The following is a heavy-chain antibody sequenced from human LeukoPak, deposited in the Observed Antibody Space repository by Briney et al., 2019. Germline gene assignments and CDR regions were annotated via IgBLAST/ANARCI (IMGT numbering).Heavy chain of an antibody. CDR2: IWYDGSNK. D-gene: IGHD5-24*01. CDR3: AKDDGYNSFYFDY. J-gene: IGHJ4*02. CDR1: GFTFGSYG. Sequence: GGSLRLSCAASGFTFGSYGMHWVRQAPGKGLEWVAVIWYDGSNKYYADSVKGRFTISRDNSKNTLYLQMNSLRAEDTAVYYCAKDDGYNSFYFDYWGQGTLVTVSS. V-gene: IGHV3-33*06.